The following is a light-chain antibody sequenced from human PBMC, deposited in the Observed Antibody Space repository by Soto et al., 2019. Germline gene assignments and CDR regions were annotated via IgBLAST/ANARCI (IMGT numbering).Light chain of an antibody. V-gene: IGKV3-20*01. CDR3: QQYGNSPWT. J-gene: IGKJ1*01. CDR1: QSVSSNY. CDR2: GAS. Sequence: DIVLTQSPGTLSLSPGEGVTLSCRASQSVSSNYLAWYQQKPGQAPGLVIYGASSRATGVPDRFTGSGSGTDFTLTISRLEPEDFGVYYCQQYGNSPWTFGQGTKVDIK.